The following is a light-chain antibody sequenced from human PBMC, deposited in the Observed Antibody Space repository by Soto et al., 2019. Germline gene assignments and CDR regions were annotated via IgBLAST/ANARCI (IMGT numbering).Light chain of an antibody. CDR3: CSYSEGSTNWV. CDR2: EGS. V-gene: IGLV2-23*01. J-gene: IGLJ3*02. Sequence: QSALTQPASMSGSPGQSITISCTGTSSDIGSYNLVSWYQQHPGKAPKLMIYEGSKRPSGVSNRFSGSKSGNTASLTIAGLQAEDEADYYCCSYSEGSTNWVFGGGTKVTVL. CDR1: SSDIGSYNL.